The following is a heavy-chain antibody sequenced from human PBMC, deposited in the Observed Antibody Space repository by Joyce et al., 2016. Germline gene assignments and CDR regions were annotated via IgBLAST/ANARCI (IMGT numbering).Heavy chain of an antibody. Sequence: QVQLQESGPGLVKPSQTLSLICTVSGGSINNNNYYWSWFRQPAGKGLEWIGRIHGSGSTTYTPSLKSRVTISIDTPKKQISLKVTSVTAADTAVYYCAREAVYKTYYYGMDVWGQGTTVTVSS. V-gene: IGHV4-61*02. CDR2: IHGSGST. D-gene: IGHD1-14*01. CDR1: GGSINNNNYY. J-gene: IGHJ6*02. CDR3: AREAVYKTYYYGMDV.